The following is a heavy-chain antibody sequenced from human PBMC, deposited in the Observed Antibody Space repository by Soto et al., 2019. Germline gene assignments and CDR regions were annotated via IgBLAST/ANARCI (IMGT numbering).Heavy chain of an antibody. Sequence: ASVKVSCKASGGTFSSYAISWVRQAPGQGLEWMGGIIPIFGTANYAQKFQGRVTITADESTSTAYMELSSLRSEDTAVYYCATRYSSSPRSRRDYYYYGMDVWGQGTTVTVSS. V-gene: IGHV1-69*13. D-gene: IGHD6-6*01. J-gene: IGHJ6*02. CDR1: GGTFSSYA. CDR3: ATRYSSSPRSRRDYYYYGMDV. CDR2: IIPIFGTA.